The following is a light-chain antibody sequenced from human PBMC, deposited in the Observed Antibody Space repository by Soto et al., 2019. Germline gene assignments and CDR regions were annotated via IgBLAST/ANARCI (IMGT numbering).Light chain of an antibody. CDR2: GAF. V-gene: IGKV3-15*01. Sequence: EIVITQSPATLSVSPGEGATLSCSASQSVRSNLAWYQQKPGQAPSLLIYGAFTRATGIPTRFSGTGSGTEFTLTISSLQSEDFALYYCQQYNDWPLTFGQGTKVDIK. J-gene: IGKJ1*01. CDR1: QSVRSN. CDR3: QQYNDWPLT.